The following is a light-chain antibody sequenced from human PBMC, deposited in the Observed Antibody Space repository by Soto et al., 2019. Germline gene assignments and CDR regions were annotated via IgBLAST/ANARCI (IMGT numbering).Light chain of an antibody. CDR2: VDS. V-gene: IGLV3-21*02. Sequence: SYELTQPPSVSVAPGQTARITCVGNNIESKSVHWYQQRPGQAPVLVIYVDSDRPSGIPDRFSASTSGNTAALTISRVEAGDEADYYCQVWDTISDHYVFGSGTKVTVL. CDR1: NIESKS. J-gene: IGLJ1*01. CDR3: QVWDTISDHYV.